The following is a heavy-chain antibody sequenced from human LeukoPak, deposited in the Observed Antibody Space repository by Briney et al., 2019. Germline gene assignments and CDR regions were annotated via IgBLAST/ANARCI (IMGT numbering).Heavy chain of an antibody. CDR1: GGTFSSYA. CDR2: IIPIFGTA. D-gene: IGHD3-22*01. Sequence: SVKVSCKASGGTFSSYAISWVRQAPGQGLEWMGGIIPIFGTANYAQKFQGRVTITTNESTSTAYMELSSLRSEDTAVYYCARENYDSSGYYIDWGQGTLVTVSS. CDR3: ARENYDSSGYYID. V-gene: IGHV1-69*05. J-gene: IGHJ4*02.